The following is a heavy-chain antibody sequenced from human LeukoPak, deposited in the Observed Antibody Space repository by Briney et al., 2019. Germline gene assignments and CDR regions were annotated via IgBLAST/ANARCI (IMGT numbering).Heavy chain of an antibody. CDR1: RFTFSSYA. Sequence: PGGSLRLSCAASRFTFSSYAMSWIRQAPGKGLEGVSYISSSGSTIYYADSVKGRFTISRDNAKNSLYLQMNSLRAEDTAVYYCARAYYYDSSGYSWFDPWGQGTLVTVSS. CDR2: ISSSGSTI. CDR3: ARAYYYDSSGYSWFDP. D-gene: IGHD3-22*01. J-gene: IGHJ5*02. V-gene: IGHV3-11*01.